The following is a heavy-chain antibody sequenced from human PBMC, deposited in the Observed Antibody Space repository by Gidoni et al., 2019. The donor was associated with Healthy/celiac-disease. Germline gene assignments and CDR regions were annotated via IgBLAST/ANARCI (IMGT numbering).Heavy chain of an antibody. Sequence: EVQLLESGGGLVQPGGSLRLSCAASGFTFSSYAMSWVRQAPGKGLEWVSAISGSGGSTYYADSVKGRFTISRDNSKNTLYLQMNSLRAEDTVVYYCANGLSKYQQHPFQHWGQGTLVTVSS. D-gene: IGHD2-2*01. CDR3: ANGLSKYQQHPFQH. CDR2: ISGSGGST. CDR1: GFTFSSYA. V-gene: IGHV3-23*01. J-gene: IGHJ1*01.